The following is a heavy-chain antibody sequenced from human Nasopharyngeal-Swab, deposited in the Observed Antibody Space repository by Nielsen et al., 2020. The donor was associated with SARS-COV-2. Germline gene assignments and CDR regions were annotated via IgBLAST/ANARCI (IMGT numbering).Heavy chain of an antibody. D-gene: IGHD5-24*01. Sequence: VSCKASGGTFPTFGISWVRQAPGQGLEWMGRIIPILGIPNYAQKFQGRLTITADTSTTTAYMELSSLRSEDTAVYYCASPVEMSTTWGQGTLVTVSS. CDR3: ASPVEMSTT. J-gene: IGHJ5*02. V-gene: IGHV1-69*04. CDR2: IIPILGIP. CDR1: GGTFPTFG.